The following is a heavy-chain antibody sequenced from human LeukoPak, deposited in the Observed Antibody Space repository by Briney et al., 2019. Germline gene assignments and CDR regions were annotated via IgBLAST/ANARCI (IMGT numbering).Heavy chain of an antibody. CDR1: GGSLSGYY. CDR3: ARRGWYNFDY. D-gene: IGHD6-19*01. J-gene: IGHJ4*02. CDR2: INHSGST. Sequence: PSETLSLTCAVYGGSLSGYYWSWIRQPPGKGLEWIGEINHSGSTNYNPSLKSRVTISVDTSKNQFSLKLSSVTAADTAVYYCARRGWYNFDYWGQGTLVTVSS. V-gene: IGHV4-34*01.